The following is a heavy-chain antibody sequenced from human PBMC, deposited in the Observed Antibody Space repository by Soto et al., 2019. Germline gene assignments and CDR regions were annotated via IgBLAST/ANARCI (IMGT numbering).Heavy chain of an antibody. CDR1: GGSISSYY. J-gene: IGHJ4*02. D-gene: IGHD2-8*01. V-gene: IGHV4-4*07. CDR2: IYTSGST. Sequence: SETLSLTCTVSGGSISSYYWSWIRQPAGKGLEWIGRIYTSGSTNYNPSLKSRVTMSVDTSKNQFSLKPSSVTAADTAVYYCVGYCTNGVCYTGRDYWGQGTLVTVSS. CDR3: VGYCTNGVCYTGRDY.